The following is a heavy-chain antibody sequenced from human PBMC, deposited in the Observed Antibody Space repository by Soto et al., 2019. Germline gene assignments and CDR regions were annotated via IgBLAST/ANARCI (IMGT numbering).Heavy chain of an antibody. CDR2: IYHSGST. V-gene: IGHV4-30-2*01. Sequence: QLQVQESGSGLVKPSQTLSLTCAVSGGSISSGGDSWSWIRQPPGKGLEWIAYIYHSGSTYYNPSLKSRVTISVDRSKKQFSLQLRSVTAADTAVYYCARVPGPWGEGSLVTFSS. CDR3: ARVPGP. J-gene: IGHJ5*02. CDR1: GGSISSGGDS.